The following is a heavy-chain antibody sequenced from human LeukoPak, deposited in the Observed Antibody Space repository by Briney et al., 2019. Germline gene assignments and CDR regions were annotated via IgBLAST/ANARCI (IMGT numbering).Heavy chain of an antibody. CDR3: ARDRWLFDY. V-gene: IGHV3-30*04. J-gene: IGHJ4*02. Sequence: PGGSLRLSCAASGFTFSSYAMHWVRQAPGKGLEWVAVISYDGSNKYYADSVKGRFTISRDNSKNTPYLQMNSLRAEDTAVYYCARDRWLFDYWGQGTLVTVSS. CDR1: GFTFSSYA. CDR2: ISYDGSNK. D-gene: IGHD3-10*01.